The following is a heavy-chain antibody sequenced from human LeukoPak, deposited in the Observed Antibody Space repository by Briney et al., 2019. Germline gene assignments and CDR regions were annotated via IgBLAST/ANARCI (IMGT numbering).Heavy chain of an antibody. V-gene: IGHV4-61*08. CDR2: ISYSGST. CDR3: ARDVGTFCGGDCYHSGAYFDY. Sequence: PSQTLSLTCTVSGGSISSGGYYWSWIRQHPGKGLEWIGYISYSGSTKYNPSFKSRITISVDTSKNLFSLKLYSVTAADTAVYYCARDVGTFCGGDCYHSGAYFDYWGQGTLVTGSS. J-gene: IGHJ4*02. CDR1: GGSISSGGYY. D-gene: IGHD2-21*02.